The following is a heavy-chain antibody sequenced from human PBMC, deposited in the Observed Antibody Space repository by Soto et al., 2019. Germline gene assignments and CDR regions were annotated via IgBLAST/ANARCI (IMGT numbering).Heavy chain of an antibody. CDR1: GFSLTTSGVG. V-gene: IGHV2-5*02. J-gene: IGHJ4*02. Sequence: QITLRESGPALVKPTQTLTLTCSFSGFSLTTSGVGVSWSRQPPGKALEWLALVYWDDDEHYSPSLRSRLTITKDTSKNQVVLTMTNMGPVDTATYYCAHMGVAGTLYYFDYWGQGTLVTVSS. CDR3: AHMGVAGTLYYFDY. CDR2: VYWDDDE. D-gene: IGHD6-19*01.